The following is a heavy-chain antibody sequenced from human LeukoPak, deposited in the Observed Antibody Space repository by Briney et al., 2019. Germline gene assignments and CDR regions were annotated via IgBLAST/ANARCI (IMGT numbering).Heavy chain of an antibody. Sequence: SQTLSLTCTVSGGSISSGDYYWSWIRQPPGKGLEWIGYIYYSGSTYYNPSLKSRVTISVDTSKNQFSLKLSSVTAADTAVHYCARDHMADQLLPSRGWFDPWGQGTLVTVSS. CDR2: IYYSGST. D-gene: IGHD2-2*01. V-gene: IGHV4-30-4*01. CDR1: GGSISSGDYY. J-gene: IGHJ5*02. CDR3: ARDHMADQLLPSRGWFDP.